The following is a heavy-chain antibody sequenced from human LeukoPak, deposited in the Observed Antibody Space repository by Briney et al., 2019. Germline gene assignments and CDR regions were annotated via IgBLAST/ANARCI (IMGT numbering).Heavy chain of an antibody. CDR1: GYTFTDYY. CDR2: INPNSGAT. CDR3: ARYTAMFRGFDF. V-gene: IGHV1-2*02. Sequence: ASVKVSCKASGYTFTDYYMHWVRQAPGQGLEWMGWINPNSGATNYAQKFQGRVTMTRDTSISTAYMELSRLRSDDAAMYYCARYTAMFRGFDFRGQGTLVTVSS. J-gene: IGHJ4*02. D-gene: IGHD5-18*01.